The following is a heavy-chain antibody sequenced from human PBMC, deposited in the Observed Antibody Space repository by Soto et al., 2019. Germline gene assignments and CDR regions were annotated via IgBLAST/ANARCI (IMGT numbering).Heavy chain of an antibody. V-gene: IGHV4-34*01. CDR3: ARRTLVVERGYDA. Sequence: SETLSLTCAVYGGSFSGYYWSWIRQPPGKGLEWIGEINHSGRTNYNPSLKSRVTISVDTSKNQFSLKLSSVTAADTAVYYCARRTLVVERGYDAWGQGNMVTV. CDR1: GGSFSGYY. CDR2: INHSGRT. J-gene: IGHJ5*02. D-gene: IGHD5-12*01.